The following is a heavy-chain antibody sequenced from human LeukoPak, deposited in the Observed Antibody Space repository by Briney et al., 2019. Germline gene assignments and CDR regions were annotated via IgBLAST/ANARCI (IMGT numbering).Heavy chain of an antibody. Sequence: GESLKISCKGSGYSFTSYWIGWVRQMPGKGLEWMWIIYPGDSDTRYSPSFQGQVTISADKSISTAYLQWSSLKASDTAMYYCARLARNKYCSGGSCYHPSGYWGQGTLVTVSS. V-gene: IGHV5-51*01. D-gene: IGHD2-15*01. CDR2: IYPGDSDT. J-gene: IGHJ4*02. CDR3: ARLARNKYCSGGSCYHPSGY. CDR1: GYSFTSYW.